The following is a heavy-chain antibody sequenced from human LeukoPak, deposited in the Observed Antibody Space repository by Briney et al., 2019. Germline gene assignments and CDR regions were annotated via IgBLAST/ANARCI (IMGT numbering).Heavy chain of an antibody. CDR3: ARVLHAPYLIDS. CDR2: VYRLQTVRT. V-gene: IGHV4-38-2*02. Sequence: KPSETLSLTCTVSDSSITSTYYWAWFRQSPGKGLEWISTVYRLQTVRTFYNPSLESRVTMSLDPSQNPFSLNLTSVTAADTALYFCARVLHAPYLIDSWGQGTLVTVSS. CDR1: DSSITSTYY. J-gene: IGHJ4*02. D-gene: IGHD2-8*01.